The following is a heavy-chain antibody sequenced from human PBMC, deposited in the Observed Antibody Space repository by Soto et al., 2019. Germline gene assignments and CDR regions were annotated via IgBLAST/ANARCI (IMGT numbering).Heavy chain of an antibody. CDR3: ARVLGYCRSPSCFDGRYYNYYAMDV. D-gene: IGHD2-2*01. Sequence: QVQLQESGPGLVKPSQTLSLTCTVSGGSISSGGYYWSWIRQHPGKGLEWIGYIYYSGSTYYNPSLKSRVTLPVDTSKTQFSLKLRSVTAADTAVYYCARVLGYCRSPSCFDGRYYNYYAMDVWGQGTTVNVSS. CDR1: GGSISSGGYY. J-gene: IGHJ6*02. CDR2: IYYSGST. V-gene: IGHV4-31*03.